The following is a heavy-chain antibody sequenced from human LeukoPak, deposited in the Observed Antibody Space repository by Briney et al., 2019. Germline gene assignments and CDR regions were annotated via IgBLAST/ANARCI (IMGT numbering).Heavy chain of an antibody. D-gene: IGHD2-21*02. CDR3: ARVFRGAVTANWFDI. CDR1: GLTFSRYW. Sequence: GSLRLSCAASGLTFSRYWMTWVRQAPGKGLEWIGFMHDDGRTNYNPSLTSRVSLSIDKSTNEFSLNLRSVTAADTAVYYCARVFRGAVTANWFDIWGQGTLVTVSA. V-gene: IGHV4-59*01. J-gene: IGHJ5*02. CDR2: MHDDGRT.